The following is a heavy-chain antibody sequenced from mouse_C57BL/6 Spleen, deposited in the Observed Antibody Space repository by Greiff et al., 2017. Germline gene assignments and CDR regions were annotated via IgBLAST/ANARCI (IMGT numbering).Heavy chain of an antibody. CDR2: IDPNSGGT. D-gene: IGHD1-1*02. CDR3: ARSEFITTVVFDD. CDR1: GYTFTSYW. Sequence: QVQLQQPGAELVKPGASVKLSCKASGYTFTSYWMHWVKQRPGRGLEWIGRIDPNSGGTKYNEKFKSKATLTVDKPSSTAYMQISSLTSEDSAVYYCARSEFITTVVFDDWGQGTTLTVSS. V-gene: IGHV1-72*01. J-gene: IGHJ2*01.